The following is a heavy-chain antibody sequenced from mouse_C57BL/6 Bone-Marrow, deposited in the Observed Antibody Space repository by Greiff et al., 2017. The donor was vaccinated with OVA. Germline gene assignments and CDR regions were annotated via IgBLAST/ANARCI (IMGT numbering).Heavy chain of an antibody. CDR3: YAMDY. V-gene: IGHV5-2*01. J-gene: IGHJ4*01. CDR2: INSDGGRT. CDR1: EYEFPSHD. Sequence: EVKLMESGGGLVQPGESLKLSCESNEYEFPSHDMSWVRTTPEKRLELVAAINSDGGRTYSPDTMERRFIISRDNTKKTLYLQMSSLMSEDTAFFYYYAMDYWGQGTTVTVSS.